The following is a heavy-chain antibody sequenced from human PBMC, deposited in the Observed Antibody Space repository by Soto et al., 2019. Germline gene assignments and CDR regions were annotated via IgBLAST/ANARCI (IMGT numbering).Heavy chain of an antibody. CDR3: ASHSSLRGYCISTSCYGYYYGMDV. CDR1: GGTFSSYA. Sequence: QVQLVQSGAEVKKPGSSVKVSCKASGGTFSSYAISWVRQAPGQGLEWMGGIIPIFGTADYAQKFQGRVTINADESTSTAYMELSSLRCEDTAVYYCASHSSLRGYCISTSCYGYYYGMDVWGQGTTVTVSS. D-gene: IGHD2-2*01. J-gene: IGHJ6*02. CDR2: IIPIFGTA. V-gene: IGHV1-69*12.